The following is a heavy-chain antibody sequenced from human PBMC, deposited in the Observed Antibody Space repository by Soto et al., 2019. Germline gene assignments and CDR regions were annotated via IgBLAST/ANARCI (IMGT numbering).Heavy chain of an antibody. CDR2: INHSGRP. J-gene: IGHJ6*02. Sequence: PSETLSLTCTLCGGSCSWYYWSWVRQPPGKGLEWIGEINHSGRPNYNPSLKSRVNISVDTSKNQFSLKLSSVTAVDTAVYYCARVCVVRAYYYGRDVWGQGTTLTVS. CDR1: GGSCSWYY. D-gene: IGHD2-2*01. CDR3: ARVCVVRAYYYGRDV. V-gene: IGHV4-34*01.